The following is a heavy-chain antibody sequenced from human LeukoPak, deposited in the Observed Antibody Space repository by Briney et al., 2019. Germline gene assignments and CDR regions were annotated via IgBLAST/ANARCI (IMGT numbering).Heavy chain of an antibody. CDR1: GYKLIDHG. Sequence: GASVKVSCKPSGYKLIDHGISWVRQAPGQRRGWVGGISPYHSQTQYAQNLEDSVTMTTDTSTSTAYLEIRSLRPDDTGIFYCARDAFLNLRFPDFWGQGTLLIVSS. CDR3: ARDAFLNLRFPDF. D-gene: IGHD5/OR15-5a*01. CDR2: ISPYHSQT. J-gene: IGHJ4*02. V-gene: IGHV1-18*01.